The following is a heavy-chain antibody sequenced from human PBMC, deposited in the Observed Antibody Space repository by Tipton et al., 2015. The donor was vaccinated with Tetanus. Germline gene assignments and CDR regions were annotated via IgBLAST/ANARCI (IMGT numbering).Heavy chain of an antibody. Sequence: TLSLTCTVSGGSVRSGDYSWNWIRQPPGKGLEWLAYVSYSGRTNSNYSLKSRITISQDTSKNQFSLRLTSVTAADTAVYYYVRGRGLGAYSYGFEYWGQGALVTVSS. CDR1: GGSVRSGDYS. V-gene: IGHV4-61*08. J-gene: IGHJ4*02. CDR3: VRGRGLGAYSYGFEY. CDR2: VSYSGRT. D-gene: IGHD5-18*01.